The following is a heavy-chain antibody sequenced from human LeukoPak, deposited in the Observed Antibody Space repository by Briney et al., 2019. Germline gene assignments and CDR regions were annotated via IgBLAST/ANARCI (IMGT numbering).Heavy chain of an antibody. CDR3: ARGLMIFGVVNDAFDF. CDR2: INSDGSST. D-gene: IGHD3-3*01. J-gene: IGHJ3*01. CDR1: GFTFSNYW. Sequence: GGSLRPSCAASGFTFSNYWMHWVRQAPGKGLVWVSLINSDGSSTIYADSVKGRFTISRDNAKNTLYLQMNSLRAEDTAVYYCARGLMIFGVVNDAFDFWGQGTMVTVSS. V-gene: IGHV3-74*01.